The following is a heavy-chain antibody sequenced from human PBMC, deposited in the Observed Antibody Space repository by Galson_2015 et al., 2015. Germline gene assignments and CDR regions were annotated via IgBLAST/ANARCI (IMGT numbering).Heavy chain of an antibody. V-gene: IGHV3-48*02. CDR2: ISSSSII. Sequence: LRLSCAASGFTFSIYSVNWVRQAPGKGLEWVSYISSSSIIYYADSVKGRFTISRDNAKNSLYLQMDSLRDEDTAVYYCARGADFWSGYYFFDYWGQGTLVTVSS. CDR3: ARGADFWSGYYFFDY. J-gene: IGHJ4*02. D-gene: IGHD3-3*01. CDR1: GFTFSIYS.